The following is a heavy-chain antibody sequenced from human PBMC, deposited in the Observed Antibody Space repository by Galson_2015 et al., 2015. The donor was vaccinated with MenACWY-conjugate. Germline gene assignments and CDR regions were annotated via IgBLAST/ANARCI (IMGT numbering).Heavy chain of an antibody. V-gene: IGHV4-39*01. CDR3: ARHLRTYRSGWYHLLAAMDV. J-gene: IGHJ6*02. Sequence: SETLSLTCTVSGGSISSSSYFWGWIRQPPGKGLEWIGTISYSGSTHYNPSLNNRVTVSADTSKNQFSLNVNSVTAADTALYYCARHLRTYRSGWYHLLAAMDVWGQGTTVTVSS. D-gene: IGHD6-19*01. CDR2: ISYSGST. CDR1: GGSISSSSYF.